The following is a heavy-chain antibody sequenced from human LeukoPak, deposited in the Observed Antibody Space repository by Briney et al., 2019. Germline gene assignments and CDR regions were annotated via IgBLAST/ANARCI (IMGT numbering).Heavy chain of an antibody. Sequence: PGGSLRLSCAASGFTVSNNYMHWVRQAPGKGLEWVSIIYGGGSTYYADSVKGRFTISRDNSKNTLYLQMNSLRAEDTAVYYCASVDYYAPDPYYFDYWGQGTLVTVSS. J-gene: IGHJ4*02. CDR3: ASVDYYAPDPYYFDY. CDR1: GFTVSNNY. D-gene: IGHD3-22*01. V-gene: IGHV3-66*02. CDR2: IYGGGST.